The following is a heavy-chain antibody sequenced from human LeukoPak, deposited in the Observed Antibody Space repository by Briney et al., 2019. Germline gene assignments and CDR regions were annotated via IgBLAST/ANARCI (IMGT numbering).Heavy chain of an antibody. CDR2: INNVASHI. V-gene: IGHV3-21*01. CDR1: GFSISSSA. Sequence: PGGSLRLSCAASGFSISSSAMNWVCQAPGKGLEWVSSINNVASHIYYAGSVRGRFTISRDNAKNSVYLQMSSLRAEDTAVYYCTRDATYYLRYGYFDYWGQGTLVTVSS. J-gene: IGHJ4*02. CDR3: TRDATYYLRYGYFDY. D-gene: IGHD2/OR15-2a*01.